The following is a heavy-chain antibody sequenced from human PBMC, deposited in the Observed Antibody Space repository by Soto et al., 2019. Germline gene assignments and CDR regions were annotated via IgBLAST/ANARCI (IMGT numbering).Heavy chain of an antibody. V-gene: IGHV1-69*02. J-gene: IGHJ3*02. Sequence: QVQLVQSGAEVKEPGSSVKVSCKVSGGTFSSQTINWVRQVPGQGLEWMGSVIPIIGEGKYAQSFLGRVTIPADRSTSTAYMGLSSLRSEDTAVYYCASPAVNDLDADSSAFDIWGQGTMVTVSS. CDR3: ASPAVNDLDADSSAFDI. CDR2: VIPIIGEG. CDR1: GGTFSSQT. D-gene: IGHD1-1*01.